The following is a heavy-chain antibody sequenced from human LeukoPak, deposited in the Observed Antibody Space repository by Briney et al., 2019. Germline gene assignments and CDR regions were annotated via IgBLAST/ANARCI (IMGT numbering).Heavy chain of an antibody. Sequence: GGSLRLSCAASGFTFSSSDMSWVRQAPGSGLEWVSSIRHSDSNTYYADSVMGRFTISRDNSKNTLYLQMNSLRAEDTAIYYCARARGYLTGYYFDYWGQGTLVTVSS. CDR1: GFTFSSSD. CDR3: ARARGYLTGYYFDY. D-gene: IGHD3-9*01. V-gene: IGHV3-23*05. CDR2: IRHSDSNT. J-gene: IGHJ4*02.